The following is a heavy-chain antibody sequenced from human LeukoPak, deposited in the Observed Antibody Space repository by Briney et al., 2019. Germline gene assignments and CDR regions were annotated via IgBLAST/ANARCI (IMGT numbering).Heavy chain of an antibody. Sequence: PGGSLRLSCAASGFTFDDYAMHWVRQAPGKGLEWVSGISWNSGSIGYADSVKGRFTISRDNSKNTLYLQMNSLRAEDTAVYYCAKETYYYDSSGYYYGDYWGQGTLVTVSS. CDR3: AKETYYYDSSGYYYGDY. D-gene: IGHD3-22*01. CDR2: ISWNSGSI. CDR1: GFTFDDYA. V-gene: IGHV3-9*01. J-gene: IGHJ4*02.